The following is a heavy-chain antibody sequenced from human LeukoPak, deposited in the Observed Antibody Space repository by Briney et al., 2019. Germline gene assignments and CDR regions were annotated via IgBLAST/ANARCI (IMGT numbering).Heavy chain of an antibody. Sequence: SETLSLTCAVYGGSFSGYYWSWIRQPPGKGLEWIGEINHSGSTNYNPSLKSRVTISVDTSKNQFSLKLSSVTAADTAVYYCARGRNYDFWSGYYGYYYYYMDVWGKGTTVTVSS. CDR1: GGSFSGYY. D-gene: IGHD3-3*01. CDR3: ARGRNYDFWSGYYGYYYYYMDV. V-gene: IGHV4-34*01. CDR2: INHSGST. J-gene: IGHJ6*03.